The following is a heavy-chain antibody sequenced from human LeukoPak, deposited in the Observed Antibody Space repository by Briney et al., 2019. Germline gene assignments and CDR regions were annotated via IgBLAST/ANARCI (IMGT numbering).Heavy chain of an antibody. CDR2: ISGSGGST. CDR3: AKDSAIAVVPAAMAFDY. Sequence: GGSLRLSCAASGFTFSSYAMSWVRQAPGKGLEWVSAISGSGGSTYYADSVKGRFTISRDNSKNTLYLQMNSLRAEVTAVYYCAKDSAIAVVPAAMAFDYWGQGTLVTVSS. V-gene: IGHV3-23*01. CDR1: GFTFSSYA. J-gene: IGHJ4*02. D-gene: IGHD2-2*01.